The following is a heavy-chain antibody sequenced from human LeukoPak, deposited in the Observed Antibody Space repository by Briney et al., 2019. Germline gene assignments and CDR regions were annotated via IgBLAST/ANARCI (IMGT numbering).Heavy chain of an antibody. D-gene: IGHD1-26*01. CDR2: IYYSGST. V-gene: IGHV4-59*01. CDR3: ARDNSVGDTAWWFDP. Sequence: PSETLSLTCTVSGGSISSYYWSWIRQPPGKGLEWIGFIYYSGSTNYNPSLKSRVTISVDTSKRQFSLKLRSVTAADTAVYYCARDNSVGDTAWWFDPWGQGTLVTVSS. CDR1: GGSISSYY. J-gene: IGHJ5*02.